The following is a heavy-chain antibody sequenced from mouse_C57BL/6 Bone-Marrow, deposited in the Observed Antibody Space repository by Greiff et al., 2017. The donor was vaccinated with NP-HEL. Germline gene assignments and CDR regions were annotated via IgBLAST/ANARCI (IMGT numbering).Heavy chain of an antibody. CDR1: GYTFTSYG. J-gene: IGHJ2*01. D-gene: IGHD1-1*01. CDR2: INPRSGNT. CDR3: ARDTTLFDY. Sequence: QVQLMESGAELARPGASVTLSCTASGYTFTSYGISWVKQKTGQNLEWIGEINPRSGNTYYNQKFKGKATLTEDKSSSTSYMELRRLTSEDSAVYCCARDTTLFDYWGQGTTLTVSS. V-gene: IGHV1-81*01.